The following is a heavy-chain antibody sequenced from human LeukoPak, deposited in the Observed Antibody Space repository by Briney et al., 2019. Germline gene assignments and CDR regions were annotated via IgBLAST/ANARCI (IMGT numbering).Heavy chain of an antibody. D-gene: IGHD3-10*01. CDR1: GGSISSGGYY. Sequence: SETLSLTCTVSGGSISSGGYYWSWIRQPPGKGLEWIGYIYHSGSTYYNPSLKSRVTISVDRSKNQFSLKLSSVTAADTAVYYCARPFITMVRGTIIQGYFELWGRGTLVTVSS. CDR3: ARPFITMVRGTIIQGYFEL. V-gene: IGHV4-30-2*01. CDR2: IYHSGST. J-gene: IGHJ2*01.